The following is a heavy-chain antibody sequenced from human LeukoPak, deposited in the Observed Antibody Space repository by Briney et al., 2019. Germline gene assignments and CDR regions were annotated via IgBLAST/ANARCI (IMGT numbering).Heavy chain of an antibody. V-gene: IGHV3-7*01. CDR1: GFISSSHW. CDR2: IKPDGSDE. Sequence: GGSLRLSCAASGFISSSHWMSWVRQAPGKGLEWVATIKPDGSDENYVDSVKGRFTISRDNAKNSLHLQMNSLRAEDTALYYCVTGGHYSGTWGQGTLVTVSS. D-gene: IGHD3-3*01. CDR3: VTGGHYSGT. J-gene: IGHJ4*02.